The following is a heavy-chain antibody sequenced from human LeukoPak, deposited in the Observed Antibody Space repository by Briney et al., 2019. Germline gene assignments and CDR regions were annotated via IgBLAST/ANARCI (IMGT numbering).Heavy chain of an antibody. CDR1: GGTFSTFT. V-gene: IGHV1-69*13. J-gene: IGHJ4*02. Sequence: ASVKVSCKASGGTFSTFTISWVRQAPGQGLEWMGGIIPIFGTANFAQKFQGRVSITADESTSTAYMELSSLRSEDTAVYYCAKEWGHDSSGYYYAYWGQGTLVTVSS. CDR2: IIPIFGTA. CDR3: AKEWGHDSSGYYYAY. D-gene: IGHD3-22*01.